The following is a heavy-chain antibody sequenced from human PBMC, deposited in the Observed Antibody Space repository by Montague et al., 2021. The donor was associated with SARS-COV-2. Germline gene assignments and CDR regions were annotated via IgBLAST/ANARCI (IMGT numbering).Heavy chain of an antibody. V-gene: IGHV3-21*06. CDR1: GFNFISYD. D-gene: IGHD6-6*01. Sequence: SLRLSCAASGFNFISYDMNWVRQAPGKGLEWVSSISSSSTYIHYADSVKGRVTISRDNARNSLYLQMNSLRVDDTAVYYCAKDLVLRAARPDALDVWGQGTVVTVSS. CDR2: ISSSSTYI. CDR3: AKDLVLRAARPDALDV. J-gene: IGHJ3*01.